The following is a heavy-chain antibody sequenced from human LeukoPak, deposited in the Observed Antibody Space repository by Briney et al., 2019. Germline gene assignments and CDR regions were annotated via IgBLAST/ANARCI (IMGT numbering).Heavy chain of an antibody. J-gene: IGHJ4*02. V-gene: IGHV4-4*07. CDR3: ARDVGASNFDS. Sequence: SETLSLTCTVSGDSITSYYWSWIRQSAEKGLEWIGRIYTTGTTNYNPSLKGRVTVSVDTSKNHFFLKLRSVTAADTAVYYCARDVGASNFDSWGQGVQVTVSS. CDR1: GDSITSYY. CDR2: IYTTGTT. D-gene: IGHD1-26*01.